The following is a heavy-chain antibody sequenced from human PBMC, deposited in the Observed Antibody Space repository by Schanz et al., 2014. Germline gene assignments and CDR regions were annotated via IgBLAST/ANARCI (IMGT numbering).Heavy chain of an antibody. Sequence: QVQLVQSGAEVKKPGASVKVSCKASGYTFTSHGISWVRQAPGQGLEWMGWITAYNGDTNYALKLQGRVTMTTDTSTGTAYMDLSSLRPEDTAVYYCARGGGPEDVFDIWGQGTILTVSS. J-gene: IGHJ3*02. D-gene: IGHD5-12*01. CDR3: ARGGGPEDVFDI. V-gene: IGHV1-18*01. CDR2: ITAYNGDT. CDR1: GYTFTSHG.